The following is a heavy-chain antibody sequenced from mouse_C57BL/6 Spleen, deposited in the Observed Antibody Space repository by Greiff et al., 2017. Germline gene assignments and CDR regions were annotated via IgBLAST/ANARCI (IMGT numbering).Heavy chain of an antibody. CDR2: IYPGDGDT. J-gene: IGHJ4*01. CDR3: ARAYYYGSSYSMDY. CDR1: GYAFSSSW. D-gene: IGHD1-1*01. V-gene: IGHV1-82*01. Sequence: VQLQQSGPELVKPGASVKISCKASGYAFSSSWMNWVKQRPGKGLEWIGRIYPGDGDTNYNGKFKGKATLTADKSSSTAYMQRSSLTSEDSAVYFCARAYYYGSSYSMDYWGQGTSVTVSS.